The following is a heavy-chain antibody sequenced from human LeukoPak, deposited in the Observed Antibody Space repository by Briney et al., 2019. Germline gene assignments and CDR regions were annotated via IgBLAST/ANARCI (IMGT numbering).Heavy chain of an antibody. V-gene: IGHV3-23*01. CDR2: MSGSGDTT. CDR3: AKLAGITGWYVYYFDY. D-gene: IGHD6-19*01. Sequence: GGSLRLSCAASGFTFGTHAMTWVRQAPGKGLEWVSGMSGSGDTTYYADSVKGRFTISRDNSKNTLFLQMNSLRAEDTAVYYCAKLAGITGWYVYYFDYSGQGTLVTVS. J-gene: IGHJ4*02. CDR1: GFTFGTHA.